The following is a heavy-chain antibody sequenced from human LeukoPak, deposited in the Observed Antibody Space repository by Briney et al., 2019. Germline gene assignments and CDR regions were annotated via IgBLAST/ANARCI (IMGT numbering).Heavy chain of an antibody. D-gene: IGHD6-25*01. V-gene: IGHV3-21*01. Sequence: GGSLRLSCAASGFTFSGYSMNWVRQAPGKGLEWVSSISSSSSYIYYADSVQGRFTISRDNAKTSLYLQMNSLRAEDTAVYYCARDRRGSVPSSFGIWGQGTMVTVSS. CDR3: ARDRRGSVPSSFGI. J-gene: IGHJ3*02. CDR2: ISSSSSYI. CDR1: GFTFSGYS.